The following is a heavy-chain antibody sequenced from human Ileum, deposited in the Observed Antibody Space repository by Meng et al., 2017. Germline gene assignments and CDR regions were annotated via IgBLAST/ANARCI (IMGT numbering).Heavy chain of an antibody. V-gene: IGHV1-8*01. CDR3: ARVVSSGTFGDWFDP. CDR1: GYTFTSYD. Sequence: QVQLVQSVAEVRKPGASVKVSCRASGYTFTSYDIHWVRQAPGKGLEWMGWMSPNSGNTGYSQNFQGRVTLTRSTPLRTVYMELSSLQSEDTAVYYCARVVSSGTFGDWFDPWGQGTLVTVSS. J-gene: IGHJ5*02. D-gene: IGHD3-10*01. CDR2: MSPNSGNT.